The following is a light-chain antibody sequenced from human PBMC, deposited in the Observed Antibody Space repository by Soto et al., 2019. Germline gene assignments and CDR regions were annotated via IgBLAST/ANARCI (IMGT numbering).Light chain of an antibody. CDR2: AAS. CDR1: QGISVY. J-gene: IGKJ4*01. CDR3: QKYNSAPLT. V-gene: IGKV1-27*01. Sequence: DIQMTQSPSSLSASLGDRVTITCRASQGISVYLAWFQQKPGNVPKLLIYAASTLQSGVPSRFSGSGSGTDFTLTISSLQPEDFATYYCQKYNSAPLTFGGGTKVEIK.